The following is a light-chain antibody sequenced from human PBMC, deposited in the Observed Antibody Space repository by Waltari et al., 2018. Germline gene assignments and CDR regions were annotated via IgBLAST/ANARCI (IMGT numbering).Light chain of an antibody. CDR3: AAWDDSLSGPGV. V-gene: IGLV1-47*01. CDR1: SSNIRNNY. Sequence: QSVLTQPPSASGTPGQRVTMSCSGSSSNIRNNYVYLYQQPPVTAPKLLIYRNDQRPSGVPDRFSGSKSGTSASLAISGLRSEDEANYYCAAWDDSLSGPGVFGGGTKLTVL. CDR2: RND. J-gene: IGLJ3*02.